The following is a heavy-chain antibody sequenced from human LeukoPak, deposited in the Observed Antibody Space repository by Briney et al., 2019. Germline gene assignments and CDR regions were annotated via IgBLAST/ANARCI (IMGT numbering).Heavy chain of an antibody. CDR1: GFTFSSYS. CDR3: ARDGIVVVNDMDV. D-gene: IGHD2-21*01. CDR2: ISSSSTI. Sequence: GGSLRLSCAASGFTFSSYSINWVRQAPGKGQEWVSYISSSSTIYYADSVKGRFTISRDNAKNSLYLQMNSLRDEDTAVYYCARDGIVVVNDMDVWGKGTTVTVSS. V-gene: IGHV3-48*02. J-gene: IGHJ6*03.